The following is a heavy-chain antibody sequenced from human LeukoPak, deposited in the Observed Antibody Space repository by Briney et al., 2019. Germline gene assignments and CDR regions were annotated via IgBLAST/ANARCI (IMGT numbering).Heavy chain of an antibody. CDR2: INPNSGGT. CDR3: ATDYSNYEAFDY. Sequence: GASVKVSCKASGYTFTGYYMHCVRQAPGQGLEWMGWINPNSGGTNYAQKFQGRVTMTRDTSISTAYMELSRLRSDDTAVYYCATDYSNYEAFDYWGQGTLVTVS. D-gene: IGHD4-11*01. V-gene: IGHV1-2*02. J-gene: IGHJ4*02. CDR1: GYTFTGYY.